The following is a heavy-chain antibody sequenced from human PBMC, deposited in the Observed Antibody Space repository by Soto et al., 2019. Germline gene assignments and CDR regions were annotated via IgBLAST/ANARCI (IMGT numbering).Heavy chain of an antibody. Sequence: GGSLRLSCAASGFPFSSYGMHWVRQAPGKGLEWVAVIWYDGSNKYYAGSVKGRFTISRDNSKNTLYLQMNSLRAEDTAVYYCARDSEWSYFDYWGQGTLVTVSS. CDR2: IWYDGSNK. CDR3: ARDSEWSYFDY. J-gene: IGHJ4*02. CDR1: GFPFSSYG. D-gene: IGHD3-3*01. V-gene: IGHV3-33*01.